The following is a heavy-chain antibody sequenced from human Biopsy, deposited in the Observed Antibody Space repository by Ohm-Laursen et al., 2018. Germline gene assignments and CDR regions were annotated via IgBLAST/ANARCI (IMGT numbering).Heavy chain of an antibody. CDR2: ISANGATS. Sequence: SLRLSCAASGFTYTTFAMSWVRQAPGKGPEWVSTISANGATSYYADSVKGRFTISRDNSKNTLCLQMNSLRAEDTAVYFCARGGPHVRAGGSAFDYWGQGTLVTVSS. J-gene: IGHJ4*02. V-gene: IGHV3-23*01. D-gene: IGHD2-2*01. CDR3: ARGGPHVRAGGSAFDY. CDR1: GFTYTTFA.